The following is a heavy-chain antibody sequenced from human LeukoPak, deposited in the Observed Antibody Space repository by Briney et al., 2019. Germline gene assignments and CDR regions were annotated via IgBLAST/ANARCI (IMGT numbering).Heavy chain of an antibody. CDR1: ELTVSSDY. V-gene: IGHV3-66*04. Sequence: QPGGSLRLSCAASELTVSSDYMSWVGQAPGKGLEWVSTIYSGGGTYYADSVKGRFTISRDNSKNTLYLQMNSLRAEDTAVYYCARHYHGSSWYNYFHYWGQGTLVTVSS. J-gene: IGHJ4*02. CDR3: ARHYHGSSWYNYFHY. CDR2: IYSGGGT. D-gene: IGHD6-13*01.